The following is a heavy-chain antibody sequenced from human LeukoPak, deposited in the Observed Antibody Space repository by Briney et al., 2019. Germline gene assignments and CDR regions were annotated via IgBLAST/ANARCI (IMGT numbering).Heavy chain of an antibody. V-gene: IGHV3-21*01. D-gene: IGHD2-2*02. J-gene: IGHJ4*02. Sequence: GGSLRLSCAASGFTFSSYSMNWVRQAPGKGLEWVSPISSSSSYIYYADSVKGRFTISRDNAKNSLYLQMNSLRAEDTAVYYCATGRGYCSSTSCYTHFDYWGQGTLVTVSS. CDR3: ATGRGYCSSTSCYTHFDY. CDR2: ISSSSSYI. CDR1: GFTFSSYS.